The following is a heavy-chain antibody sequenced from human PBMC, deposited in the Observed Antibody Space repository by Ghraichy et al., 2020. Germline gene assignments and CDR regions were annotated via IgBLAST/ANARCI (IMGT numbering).Heavy chain of an antibody. Sequence: GGSLRLSCAASGFTFSSYAMSWVRQAPGKGLEWVSAISDSGGSTYYADSVKGRFTISRDNSKNTLYLQMNSLRAEDTAVYYCAKTYYYGSGSYLRAFDIWGQGTMVTVSS. J-gene: IGHJ3*02. CDR1: GFTFSSYA. CDR3: AKTYYYGSGSYLRAFDI. D-gene: IGHD3-10*01. CDR2: ISDSGGST. V-gene: IGHV3-23*01.